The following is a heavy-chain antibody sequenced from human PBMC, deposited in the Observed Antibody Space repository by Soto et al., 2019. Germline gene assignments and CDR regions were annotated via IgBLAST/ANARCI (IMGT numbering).Heavy chain of an antibody. Sequence: SVNVYCKVSGYTLTELSMHWVRQAPGKGLEWMGGFDPEDGETIYAQKFQGRVTMTEDTSTDTAYMELSSLRSEDTAVYYCAKEADISGYHPDYWGQGTQVTVSS. CDR3: AKEADISGYHPDY. CDR2: FDPEDGET. J-gene: IGHJ4*02. D-gene: IGHD3-22*01. CDR1: GYTLTELS. V-gene: IGHV1-24*01.